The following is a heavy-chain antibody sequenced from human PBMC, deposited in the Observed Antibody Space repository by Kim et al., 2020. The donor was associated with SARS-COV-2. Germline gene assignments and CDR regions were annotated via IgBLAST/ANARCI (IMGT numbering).Heavy chain of an antibody. D-gene: IGHD3-9*01. V-gene: IGHV4-61*02. CDR1: GGSISSGSYY. CDR3: ARDSGGRLLRYFDWQDAFDI. CDR2: IYTSGST. Sequence: SETLSLTCTVSGGSISSGSYYWSWIRQPAGKGLEWIGRIYTSGSTNYNPSLKSRVTISVDTSKNQFSLKLSSVTAADTAVYYCARDSGGRLLRYFDWQDAFDIWGQGTMVTVSS. J-gene: IGHJ3*02.